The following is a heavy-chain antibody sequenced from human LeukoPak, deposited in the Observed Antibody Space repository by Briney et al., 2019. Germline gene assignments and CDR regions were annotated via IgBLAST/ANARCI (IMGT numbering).Heavy chain of an antibody. Sequence: ASVNLSCKASRYTHAAYYIHWVRQAPGERLEWMGWINPNSGGANYAKKFHGRVTMTRDTSIRTACTELSRLISDATAVYYCTGEHYYYDGSGYYFENDWGQGTLVTVSS. CDR3: TGEHYYYDGSGYYFEND. CDR1: RYTHAAYY. J-gene: IGHJ4*02. V-gene: IGHV1-2*02. CDR2: INPNSGGA. D-gene: IGHD3-22*01.